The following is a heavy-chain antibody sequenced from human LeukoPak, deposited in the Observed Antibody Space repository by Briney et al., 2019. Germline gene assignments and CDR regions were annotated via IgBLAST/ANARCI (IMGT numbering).Heavy chain of an antibody. CDR2: INPNSGGT. CDR1: GYTFSGYY. J-gene: IGHJ5*02. Sequence: APVKVSCKASGYTFSGYYIFWVRRAPGQGLEWMGWINPNSGGTNYAQEFQGRVTMTRDTSITTAYMELSTLRSDDTAVYYCALIGDHAWFDPWGQGTLVTVSS. V-gene: IGHV1-2*02. D-gene: IGHD3-10*01. CDR3: ALIGDHAWFDP.